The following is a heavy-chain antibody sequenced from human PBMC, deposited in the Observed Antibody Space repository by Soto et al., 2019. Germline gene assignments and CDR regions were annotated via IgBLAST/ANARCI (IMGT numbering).Heavy chain of an antibody. CDR1: DGSISSGDYY. CDR2: IYYSGST. Sequence: SETLSLTCTVSDGSISSGDYYWSWIRQPPGKGLEWIGYIYYSGSTYYNPSLKSRVTISVDTSKNQFSLKLSSVTAADTDVYFCSCAKEMGRAPAGFDYWGQGTLVTVSS. J-gene: IGHJ4*02. CDR3: SCAKEMGRAPAGFDY. V-gene: IGHV4-30-4*01. D-gene: IGHD1-26*01.